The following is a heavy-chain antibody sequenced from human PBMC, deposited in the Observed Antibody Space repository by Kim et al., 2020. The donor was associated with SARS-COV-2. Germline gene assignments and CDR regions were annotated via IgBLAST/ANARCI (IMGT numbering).Heavy chain of an antibody. CDR2: ISYDGSNK. Sequence: GSLRLSCAASGFTFSSYAMHWVRQAPGKGLEWVAVISYDGSNKYYADSVKGRFTISRDNSKNTLFLQMNSLRAEDTAVYYCARGNWVDYWGQGTLVTVS. D-gene: IGHD7-27*01. J-gene: IGHJ4*02. CDR1: GFTFSSYA. CDR3: ARGNWVDY. V-gene: IGHV3-30*04.